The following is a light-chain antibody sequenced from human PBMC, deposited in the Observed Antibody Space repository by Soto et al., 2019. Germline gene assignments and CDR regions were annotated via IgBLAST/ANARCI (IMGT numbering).Light chain of an antibody. CDR2: DVS. Sequence: QSALTRPRSVSGSPGQSVTISCTGTSSDVGGYNYVSWYQQHPGKAPKLMIYDVSKRPSGVPDRFSGSKSGNTASLTISGLQAEDEADYYCCSYAGSVVFGGGTKLTVL. CDR3: CSYAGSVV. V-gene: IGLV2-11*01. CDR1: SSDVGGYNY. J-gene: IGLJ2*01.